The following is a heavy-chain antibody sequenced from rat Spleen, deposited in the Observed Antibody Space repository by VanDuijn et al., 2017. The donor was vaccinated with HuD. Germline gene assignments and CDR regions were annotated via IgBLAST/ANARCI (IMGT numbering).Heavy chain of an antibody. CDR3: ARHSYGSYGWFAY. D-gene: IGHD1-3*01. CDR2: ISYDGSST. V-gene: IGHV5-7*01. CDR1: GFTFSDYN. Sequence: EVQLVESGGGLVQPGRSLKLSCAASGFTFSDYNMAWVRQAPKKGLEWVATISYDGSSTYSRAPVKGRFTISRDNAKSTLYLQMDSLRSEDTATYYCARHSYGSYGWFAYWGQGTLVTVSS. J-gene: IGHJ3*01.